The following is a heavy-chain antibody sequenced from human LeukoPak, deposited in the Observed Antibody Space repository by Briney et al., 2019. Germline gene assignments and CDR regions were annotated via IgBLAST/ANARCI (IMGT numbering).Heavy chain of an antibody. D-gene: IGHD5-18*01. CDR2: ISWNSGSI. CDR3: AKDRAAMVLGWFDP. J-gene: IGHJ5*02. Sequence: GRSLRLSCAASGFTFDDYAMHWVRQAPGKGLEWVSGISWNSGSIGYADSVKGRFTISRDNAKNSLYLQMNSLRAEDTALYYCAKDRAAMVLGWFDPWGPGTLVTVSS. V-gene: IGHV3-9*01. CDR1: GFTFDDYA.